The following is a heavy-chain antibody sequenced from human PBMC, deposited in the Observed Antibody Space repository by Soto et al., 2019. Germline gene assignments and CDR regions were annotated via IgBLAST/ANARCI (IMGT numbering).Heavy chain of an antibody. CDR3: ARGSYGDHY. D-gene: IGHD4-17*01. V-gene: IGHV4-59*01. CDR1: GGSISNYY. J-gene: IGHJ4*02. Sequence: QVQLQESGPGLVKPSETLSLTCTVSGGSISNYYWSWIRQPPGKGLEWIGYIYYSGSTNYSPSLQSRVTISVDTSKNQFSLELSSVTAADTAVYYCARGSYGDHYWGQGTLVTVSS. CDR2: IYYSGST.